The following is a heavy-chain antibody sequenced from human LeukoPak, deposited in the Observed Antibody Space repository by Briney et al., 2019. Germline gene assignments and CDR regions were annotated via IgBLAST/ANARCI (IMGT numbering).Heavy chain of an antibody. V-gene: IGHV4-61*01. CDR2: IYYSGST. CDR1: GGSVSSGSYY. J-gene: IGHJ4*02. CDR3: ARDLGWYAYFDY. D-gene: IGHD6-19*01. Sequence: SEALSLTCTVSGGSVSSGSYYWSWIRQPPGKGLGWIGYIYYSGSTNYNPSLKSRVTISVDTSKNQFSLKLSSVTAADTAVYYCARDLGWYAYFDYWGQGTLVTVSS.